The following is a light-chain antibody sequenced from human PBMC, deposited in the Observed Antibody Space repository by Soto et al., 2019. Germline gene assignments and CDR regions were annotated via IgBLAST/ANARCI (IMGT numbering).Light chain of an antibody. CDR1: SRDVGGYDH. V-gene: IGLV2-14*03. CDR3: SSYTNKDTLL. J-gene: IGLJ3*02. CDR2: DVT. Sequence: QSVLTQPASVSGSPGQSITIYCTGTSRDVGGYDHVSWYQQHPGKDPKLIIYDVTVRPSGISPRFSGSKSDNTASLADSGLQPEDEADYYCSSYTNKDTLLFGGGTKLTVL.